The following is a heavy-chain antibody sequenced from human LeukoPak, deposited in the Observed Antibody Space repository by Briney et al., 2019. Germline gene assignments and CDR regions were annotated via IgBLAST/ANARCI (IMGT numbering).Heavy chain of an antibody. D-gene: IGHD3-22*01. CDR3: AKDPYDSSGYLDY. J-gene: IGHJ4*02. CDR1: GFTFSSYA. Sequence: PGRSLRLSCAASGFTFSSYAMHWVRQAPGKGLEWVALISYDGSNEYYTDSVKGRFTISRDNSKNTLYLQMNSLRAEDTAVYYCAKDPYDSSGYLDYWGQGTLVTVSS. V-gene: IGHV3-30*04. CDR2: ISYDGSNE.